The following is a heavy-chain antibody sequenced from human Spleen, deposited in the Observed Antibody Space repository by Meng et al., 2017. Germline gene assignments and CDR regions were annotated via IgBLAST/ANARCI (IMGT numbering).Heavy chain of an antibody. CDR3: VRENWKSTIDY. CDR1: GGSISNSDYY. D-gene: IGHD1-1*01. CDR2: IYYSGST. Sequence: QPQLQGSGPGLVKPSEALSLPCSVSGGSISNSDYYWSWIRQPPGKGLEWIGYIYYSGSTYYNPSLKSRVTISVDTSKNQFSLKLSSVTAADTAVYYCVRENWKSTIDYSGQGTLVTVSS. V-gene: IGHV4-30-4*01. J-gene: IGHJ4*02.